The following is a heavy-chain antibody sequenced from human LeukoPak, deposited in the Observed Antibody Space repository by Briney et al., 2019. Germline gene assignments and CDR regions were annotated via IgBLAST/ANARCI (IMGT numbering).Heavy chain of an antibody. CDR1: GFTVTSTY. Sequence: GGSLRLSCAASGFTVTSTYITWVREAPGKGLDWVSIIHISGSTYYADSVRGRFTISRDNSKNTVYLQMNSLRAEDTAVYYCARAVEYLPLDYWGQGTLVAVSS. J-gene: IGHJ4*02. V-gene: IGHV3-66*01. D-gene: IGHD2/OR15-2a*01. CDR2: IHISGST. CDR3: ARAVEYLPLDY.